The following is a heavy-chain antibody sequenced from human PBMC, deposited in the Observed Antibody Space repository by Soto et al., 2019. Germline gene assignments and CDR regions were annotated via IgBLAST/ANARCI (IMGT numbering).Heavy chain of an antibody. D-gene: IGHD3-16*01. J-gene: IGHJ4*02. V-gene: IGHV4-30-4*02. Sequence: SDTLSLTCTVSGDSISSGDNYWSWIRQPPGKGLEWIGYIYHSGRSYYKPSLKSRVTMSVDTSKNQFSLTLTSVTAADTAVYYCARGGGFDSWGRGTLVTVSS. CDR1: GDSISSGDNY. CDR3: ARGGGFDS. CDR2: IYHSGRS.